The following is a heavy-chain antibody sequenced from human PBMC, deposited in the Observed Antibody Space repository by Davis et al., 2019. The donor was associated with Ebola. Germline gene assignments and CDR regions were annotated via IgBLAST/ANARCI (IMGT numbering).Heavy chain of an antibody. CDR2: ISYDGSNK. CDR1: GFTFSSYG. Sequence: GESLKISCAASGFTFSSYGMHWVRQAPGKGLEWVAVISYDGSNKYYADSVKGRFTISRDNSKNTLYLQMKSLRAEDTAVYYCARDRGGIAAAGTDYWGQGTLVTVSS. V-gene: IGHV3-33*05. CDR3: ARDRGGIAAAGTDY. J-gene: IGHJ4*02. D-gene: IGHD6-13*01.